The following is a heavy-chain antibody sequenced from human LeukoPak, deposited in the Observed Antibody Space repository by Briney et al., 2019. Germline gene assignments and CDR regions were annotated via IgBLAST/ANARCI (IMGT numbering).Heavy chain of an antibody. J-gene: IGHJ5*02. CDR1: GGSIISGSYY. CDR2: IYTSGSA. Sequence: PSEALSLTCTVSGGSIISGSYYWSWIRQPAGKGLEWIGRIYTSGSANYNPSLKSRVTISVDTSKNQVSLKLSSVTAADTAVYYCARVWFGSRLVDPWGQGTLVTVSS. CDR3: ARVWFGSRLVDP. V-gene: IGHV4-61*02. D-gene: IGHD3-10*01.